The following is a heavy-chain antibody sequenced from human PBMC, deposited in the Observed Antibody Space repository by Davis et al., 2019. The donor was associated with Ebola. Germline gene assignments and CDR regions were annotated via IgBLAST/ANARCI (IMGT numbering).Heavy chain of an antibody. V-gene: IGHV5-51*01. J-gene: IGHJ4*02. CDR1: GYSFTSYW. CDR3: ARIDRRTTVTTRY. CDR2: MHLGDSDT. D-gene: IGHD4-17*01. Sequence: GESLKISCKGSGYSFTSYWIGWVRQMPGKGLEWMGIMHLGDSDTRHSPSFQGQVTISVDKSTNTAYVQWSSLKASDTAMYYCARIDRRTTVTTRYWGQGTLVTVSS.